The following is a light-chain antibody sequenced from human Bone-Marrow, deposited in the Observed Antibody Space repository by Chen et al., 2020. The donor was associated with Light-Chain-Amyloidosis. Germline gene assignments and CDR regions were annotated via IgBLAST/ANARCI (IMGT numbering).Light chain of an antibody. Sequence: QSALTQPASVSGSPGQSITISCTGTSSDVGGDNHVSWYQQHPDKAPKLMIYEVPNRPSWVPDRFSGSKSDNTASLTISGLQTEDEADYFCSSYTSTNTLVFGSGTRVTVL. V-gene: IGLV2-14*01. CDR2: EVP. CDR3: SSYTSTNTLV. J-gene: IGLJ1*01. CDR1: SSDVGGDNH.